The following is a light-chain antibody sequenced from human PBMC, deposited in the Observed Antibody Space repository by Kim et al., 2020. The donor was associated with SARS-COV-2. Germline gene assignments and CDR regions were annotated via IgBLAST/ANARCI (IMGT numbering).Light chain of an antibody. V-gene: IGKV1-5*01. CDR1: QSISSW. CDR3: QQYNSYSPWT. J-gene: IGKJ1*01. CDR2: DAS. Sequence: DIQMTQSPSTLSASVGDRVTITCRASQSISSWLAWYQQKPGKAPKLLIYDASSLESGVPSRFSGSGSGTEFTLTISSLQPDDFATYYCQQYNSYSPWTFCQGTKVDIK.